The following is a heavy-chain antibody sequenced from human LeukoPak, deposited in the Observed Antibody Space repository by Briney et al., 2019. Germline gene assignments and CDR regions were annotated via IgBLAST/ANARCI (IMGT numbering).Heavy chain of an antibody. Sequence: SETLSLTCTVSGASISSYYWSWIRQPPGKGLEWLGYVSYNGNSIYNPSLKSRVTISADTSKNQFSLKLSSVTAADTAVYYCAREANYYGSGSYFEGTFDYWGQGTLVTVSS. CDR3: AREANYYGSGSYFEGTFDY. D-gene: IGHD3-10*01. V-gene: IGHV4-59*01. J-gene: IGHJ4*02. CDR2: VSYNGNS. CDR1: GASISSYY.